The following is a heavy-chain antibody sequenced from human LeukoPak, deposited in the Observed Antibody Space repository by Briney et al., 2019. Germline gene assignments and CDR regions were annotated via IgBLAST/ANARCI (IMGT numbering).Heavy chain of an antibody. Sequence: PSQTLSLTCTVSGGSISSGGYYWSWIRQPPGKGLEWIGYIYHSGSTYYNPSLKSRVTISVDRSKNQFSLKLSSVTAADTAVYYCARGWNKPLDDAFDIWGQGTMVTVSS. D-gene: IGHD1/OR15-1a*01. CDR2: IYHSGST. CDR3: ARGWNKPLDDAFDI. V-gene: IGHV4-30-2*01. CDR1: GGSISSGGYY. J-gene: IGHJ3*02.